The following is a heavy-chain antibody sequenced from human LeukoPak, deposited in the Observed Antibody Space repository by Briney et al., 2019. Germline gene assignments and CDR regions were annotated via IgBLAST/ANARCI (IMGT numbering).Heavy chain of an antibody. CDR3: AKARSGWYGVEDY. Sequence: GGSLRPSCAASGLTFSSYAMSWVRQAPGKGLEWVSAISGSGGSTYYADSVKGRFTISRDNSKNTLYLQMNSLRAEDTAVYYCAKARSGWYGVEDYWGQGTLVTVSS. CDR2: ISGSGGST. V-gene: IGHV3-23*01. CDR1: GLTFSSYA. D-gene: IGHD6-19*01. J-gene: IGHJ4*02.